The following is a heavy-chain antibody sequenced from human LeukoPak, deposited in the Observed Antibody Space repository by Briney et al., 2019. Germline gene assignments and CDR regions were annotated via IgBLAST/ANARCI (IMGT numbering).Heavy chain of an antibody. J-gene: IGHJ4*02. CDR2: INHFGRT. Sequence: SETLSLTCAVYGGSFSGYYWNWIRQPLGKGLGWIGEINHFGRTKYNPSLKSRVTISGDTSKNQFSLKINSLTAADTAVYYCARSYRAHQTFYSSHFFDYWGQGTLVTVSS. CDR1: GGSFSGYY. D-gene: IGHD5-18*01. V-gene: IGHV4-34*01. CDR3: ARSYRAHQTFYSSHFFDY.